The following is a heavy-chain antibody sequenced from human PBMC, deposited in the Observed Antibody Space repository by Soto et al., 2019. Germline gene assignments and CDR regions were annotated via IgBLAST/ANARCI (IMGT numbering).Heavy chain of an antibody. CDR1: GYTFTTYT. Sequence: ASVKVSCKASGYTFTTYTMHWVRQAPGQRLEWMGWINAGNGNTQYSQKFQGRVTITRDNSKNTVYLQMNSLRPEDTAVYYCTKDKGWQQVILHYWGQGTLVTVSS. D-gene: IGHD2-21*01. CDR3: TKDKGWQQVILHY. J-gene: IGHJ4*02. CDR2: INAGNGNT. V-gene: IGHV1-3*01.